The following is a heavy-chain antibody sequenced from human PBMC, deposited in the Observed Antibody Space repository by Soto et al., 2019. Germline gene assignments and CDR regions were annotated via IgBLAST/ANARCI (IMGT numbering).Heavy chain of an antibody. CDR2: IYYSGST. V-gene: IGHV4-59*01. CDR1: GGSISSDY. Sequence: PSETLSLTCTVSGGSISSDYWSWFRQPPGKGLEWIGYIYYSGSTNYNPSLKSRVTISVDTSKNQFSLKLSSVTAADTAVYYCARDIMGTNYYYYGMDVWGQGTTVT. J-gene: IGHJ6*02. D-gene: IGHD2-8*01. CDR3: ARDIMGTNYYYYGMDV.